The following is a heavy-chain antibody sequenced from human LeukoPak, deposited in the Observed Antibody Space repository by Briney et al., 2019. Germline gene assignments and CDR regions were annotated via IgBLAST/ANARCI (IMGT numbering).Heavy chain of an antibody. CDR1: GFTFSSYL. D-gene: IGHD1-26*01. J-gene: IGHJ4*02. CDR3: GRDRHSGSFYGYFDY. Sequence: GGSLRLSCEASGFTFSSYLMSWVRQAPGKGLEWVANIKQDGSEKYYVDSVKGRFTISRDNAKNSLYLQMNSLRAEDTAVYYCGRDRHSGSFYGYFDYWGQGTLVTVSS. V-gene: IGHV3-7*01. CDR2: IKQDGSEK.